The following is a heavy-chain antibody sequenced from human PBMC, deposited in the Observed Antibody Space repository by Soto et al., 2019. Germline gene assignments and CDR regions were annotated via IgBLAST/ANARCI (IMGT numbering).Heavy chain of an antibody. CDR1: GFTFSSYA. CDR3: AREGSSGWYSYGMDV. CDR2: ISYDGSNK. J-gene: IGHJ6*01. V-gene: IGHV3-30-3*01. Sequence: QVQLVESGGGVVQPGRSLRLSCAASGFTFSSYAMHWVRQAPGKGLEWVAVISYDGSNKYYADSVKGRFTISRDNSKNTLYLQMNSLRAEDTAVYYCAREGSSGWYSYGMDVW. D-gene: IGHD6-19*01.